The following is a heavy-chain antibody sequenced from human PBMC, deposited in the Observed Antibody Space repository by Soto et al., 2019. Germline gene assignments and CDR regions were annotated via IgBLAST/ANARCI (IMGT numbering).Heavy chain of an antibody. V-gene: IGHV4-59*01. D-gene: IGHD5-18*01. CDR2: IFYSGST. J-gene: IGHJ4*02. CDR1: GGSIRSYY. Sequence: SETLSLTCTVSGGSIRSYYWTRIRQPPGKGLEWLGYIFYSGSTFYNPSLKSRVTISIHTSKSQFSLQLTSVTAADTAVYYCARGAADTAMVDSWGQGTLVTVSS. CDR3: ARGAADTAMVDS.